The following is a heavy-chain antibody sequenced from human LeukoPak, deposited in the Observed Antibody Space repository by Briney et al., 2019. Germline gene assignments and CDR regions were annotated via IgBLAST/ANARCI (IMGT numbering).Heavy chain of an antibody. Sequence: PGGSLRLSCAASGFTFSSYGIHWVRQAPGKGPEWVAVIWYDGSNKYYADSVKGRFTISRDNSKNTLYLQMNSLRAEDTAVYYCARGYGDKASNLYYYYGMDVWGQGTTVTVSS. J-gene: IGHJ6*02. CDR1: GFTFSSYG. V-gene: IGHV3-33*01. CDR2: IWYDGSNK. D-gene: IGHD4-17*01. CDR3: ARGYGDKASNLYYYYGMDV.